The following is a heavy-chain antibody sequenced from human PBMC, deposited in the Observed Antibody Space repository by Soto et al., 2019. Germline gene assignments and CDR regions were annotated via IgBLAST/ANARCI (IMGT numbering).Heavy chain of an antibody. D-gene: IGHD5-12*01. CDR2: ISYDGSNK. V-gene: IGHV3-30*18. J-gene: IGHJ4*02. CDR3: AKDSMASGYDDYFDF. CDR1: GFTFSSYG. Sequence: PGGSLRLSCAASGFTFSSYGMHWVRQAPGKGLEWVAVISYDGSNKYYADSVKGRFTISRDNSKNTLYLQMNSLRAEDTAVYYCAKDSMASGYDDYFDFWGQGTPVTVSS.